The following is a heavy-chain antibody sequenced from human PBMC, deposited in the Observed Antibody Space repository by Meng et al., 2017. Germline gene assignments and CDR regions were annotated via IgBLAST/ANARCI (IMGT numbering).Heavy chain of an antibody. V-gene: IGHV3-21*04. Sequence: GESLKISCAASGFTFSSYSMNWVRQAPGKGLEWVSSISSSSSYIYYADSVKGRFTISRDNTKNSLYLQMNSLRVEDTAVYYCARDPLGIAVAATGAYWGQGTLVTVSS. CDR2: ISSSSSYI. CDR1: GFTFSSYS. D-gene: IGHD6-19*01. CDR3: ARDPLGIAVAATGAY. J-gene: IGHJ4*02.